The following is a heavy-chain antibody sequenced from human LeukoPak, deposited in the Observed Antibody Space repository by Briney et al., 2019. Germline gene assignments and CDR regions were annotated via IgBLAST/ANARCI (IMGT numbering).Heavy chain of an antibody. V-gene: IGHV3-9*03. D-gene: IGHD6-19*01. Sequence: PGGSLKLSCAASGFTFDDYAMHWVRQAPGKGLEWVSGISWNSGSIGYAGSVKGRFTISRDNAKNSLYLQMNSLRAEDMALYYCAKGGQYSSGWDYYFDYWGQGTLVTVSS. J-gene: IGHJ4*02. CDR1: GFTFDDYA. CDR2: ISWNSGSI. CDR3: AKGGQYSSGWDYYFDY.